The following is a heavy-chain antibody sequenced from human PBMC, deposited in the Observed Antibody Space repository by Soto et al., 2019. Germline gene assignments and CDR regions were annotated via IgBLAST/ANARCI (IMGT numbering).Heavy chain of an antibody. Sequence: QMQLVQSGPEGKKPGTSVKVSCKASGFTFTSSAVQWVRQARGQRLEWIGWIVVGSGNTNYAQKSQERATITRDMSTSTAYMELSSLRSEDTAVYYCAAGRAGVVVHTDLDYWGQGTLVTVSS. D-gene: IGHD2-15*01. V-gene: IGHV1-58*01. CDR3: AAGRAGVVVHTDLDY. J-gene: IGHJ4*02. CDR2: IVVGSGNT. CDR1: GFTFTSSA.